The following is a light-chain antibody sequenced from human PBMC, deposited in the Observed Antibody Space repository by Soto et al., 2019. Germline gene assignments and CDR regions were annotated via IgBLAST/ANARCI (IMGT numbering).Light chain of an antibody. CDR2: WAS. CDR1: QSVLYSSNNKNY. Sequence: DIVMTQSPDSLAVSLGERATINCKSSQSVLYSSNNKNYLAWYQQKPGQPPKLLIYWASTRESGVPDRFSGRGSGTDFNLTISSLQAEDVAVYDCQQYYSSACTFGQGTNLEIK. J-gene: IGKJ2*02. V-gene: IGKV4-1*01. CDR3: QQYYSSACT.